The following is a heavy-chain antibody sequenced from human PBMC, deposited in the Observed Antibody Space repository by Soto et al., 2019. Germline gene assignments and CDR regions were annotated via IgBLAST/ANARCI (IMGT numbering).Heavy chain of an antibody. CDR3: ARDSTYYYDIGLDY. J-gene: IGHJ4*02. CDR2: ISSSSSYI. D-gene: IGHD3-22*01. CDR1: GFTFSSYS. V-gene: IGHV3-21*01. Sequence: GGSLRLSCAASGFTFSSYSMNWVRQAPGKGLEWVSSISSSSSYIYYADSVKGRFTISRDNAKNSLYLQMNSLRAEDTAVYYCARDSTYYYDIGLDYWGQGTLVTVSS.